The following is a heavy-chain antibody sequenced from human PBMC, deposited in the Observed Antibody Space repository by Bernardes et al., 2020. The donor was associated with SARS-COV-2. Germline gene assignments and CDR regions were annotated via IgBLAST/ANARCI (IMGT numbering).Heavy chain of an antibody. V-gene: IGHV3-30*01. J-gene: IGHJ4*02. CDR2: ISYDGSNK. Sequence: GGSLRLSCAASGFTVSSNYMSWVRQAPGKGLEWVAVISYDGSNKYYADSVKGRFTISRDNSKNTLYLQMNSLRAEDTAVYYCARDLHLGELSLFGYWGQGTLVTVSS. CDR1: GFTVSSNY. CDR3: ARDLHLGELSLFGY. D-gene: IGHD3-16*02.